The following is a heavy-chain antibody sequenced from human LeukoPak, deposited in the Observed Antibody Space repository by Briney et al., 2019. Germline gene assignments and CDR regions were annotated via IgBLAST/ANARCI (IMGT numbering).Heavy chain of an antibody. D-gene: IGHD2-2*01. CDR2: ISYSGST. J-gene: IGHJ4*02. V-gene: IGHV4-59*01. Sequence: SETLSLTCTVSGGSISNYYWNWIRQPPGKGLEWIGYISYSGSTNCNPSLKSRVTMSVDTSKNQFSLKLNSVTAADTAVYYCARDPPGASCFDYWGQGTLVTVSS. CDR3: ARDPPGASCFDY. CDR1: GGSISNYY.